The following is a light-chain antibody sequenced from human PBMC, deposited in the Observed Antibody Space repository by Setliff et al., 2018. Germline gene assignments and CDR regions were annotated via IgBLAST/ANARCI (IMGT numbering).Light chain of an antibody. J-gene: IGLJ1*01. Sequence: QSVLTQPASVSGSPGQSITISCTGTSSDVGYYNYVPWYQQHPGKAPKLMIYEVSNRPSGVSNRFSGSKSGNTASLTISGLQAEDEADYYCSSYTSSSTRVFGTGTKVTVL. V-gene: IGLV2-14*01. CDR3: SSYTSSSTRV. CDR1: SSDVGYYNY. CDR2: EVS.